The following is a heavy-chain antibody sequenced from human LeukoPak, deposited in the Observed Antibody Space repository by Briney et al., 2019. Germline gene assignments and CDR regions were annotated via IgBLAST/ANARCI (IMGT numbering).Heavy chain of an antibody. CDR1: GYTFTSCD. CDR2: MNPNSGNT. D-gene: IGHD6-13*01. J-gene: IGHJ3*02. Sequence: ASVKVSCKASGYTFTSCDVNWVRQATGQGLECMGWMNPNSGNTGYAQKFQGRVTMTRDTSISTAYMELSSLRVEDSAVYYCVRDKRGAAAADDPFDIWGQGTIVTVSS. V-gene: IGHV1-8*01. CDR3: VRDKRGAAAADDPFDI.